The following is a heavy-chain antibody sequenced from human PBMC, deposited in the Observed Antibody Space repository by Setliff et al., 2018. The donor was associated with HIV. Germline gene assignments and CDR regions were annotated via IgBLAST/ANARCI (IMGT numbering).Heavy chain of an antibody. J-gene: IGHJ4*02. Sequence: SETLSLTCTVSGGSISSYYWSWIRQPPGKGLEWIGSVYYSGSTYYSPSLKSRAAISVDMSKNQFSLRLSSVTAADTAVYYCIIAYSSGWLAPMGFDSWGQGTLVTVSS. CDR3: IIAYSSGWLAPMGFDS. CDR1: GGSISSYY. CDR2: VYYSGST. V-gene: IGHV4-59*05. D-gene: IGHD6-19*01.